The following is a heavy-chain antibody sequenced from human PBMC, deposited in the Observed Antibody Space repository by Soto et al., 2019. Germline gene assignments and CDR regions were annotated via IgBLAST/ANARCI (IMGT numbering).Heavy chain of an antibody. CDR2: INHSGST. V-gene: IGHV4-34*01. CDR1: GGSFSGYH. D-gene: IGHD2-15*01. CDR3: ARGPWCSGGSGYSIAGLGY. J-gene: IGHJ4*02. Sequence: QVQLHQWGAGLLKPSETLSLTCSVYGGSFSGYHWSWVRQPPGKGLEWIGEINHSGSTYYDPSLKSRTNVSVDTSKNQFSLKMTSVTAADTAVYYCARGPWCSGGSGYSIAGLGYWGQGTLVTVSS.